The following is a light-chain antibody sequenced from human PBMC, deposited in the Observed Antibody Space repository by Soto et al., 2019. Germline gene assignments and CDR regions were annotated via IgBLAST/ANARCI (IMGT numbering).Light chain of an antibody. CDR2: EVN. J-gene: IGLJ1*01. CDR1: NNDIGNYYY. Sequence: QPALTQPASVSGSPGQSITISCTGSNNDIGNYYYVSWYQQYPGKAPQLILYEVNNRPSGISHRFSGSKSGNTASLSISGLQPEDEAVYYCGSYRSTPLYVFGTGTKVTVL. CDR3: GSYRSTPLYV. V-gene: IGLV2-14*01.